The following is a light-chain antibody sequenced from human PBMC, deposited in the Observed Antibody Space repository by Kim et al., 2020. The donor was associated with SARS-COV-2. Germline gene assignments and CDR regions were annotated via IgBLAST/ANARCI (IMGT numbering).Light chain of an antibody. V-gene: IGLV1-47*01. CDR1: GSNIGGNY. CDR3: ATWDDSLSACV. Sequence: ELTQPPSASGTPGQRVTISCSGSGSNIGGNYVYWYQQFPGAAPRLLISRNSQRPSGVPDRFSGSKSGTSASLAISGLRSEDEAEYHCATWDDSLSACVFGGGTKVTVL. J-gene: IGLJ2*01. CDR2: RNS.